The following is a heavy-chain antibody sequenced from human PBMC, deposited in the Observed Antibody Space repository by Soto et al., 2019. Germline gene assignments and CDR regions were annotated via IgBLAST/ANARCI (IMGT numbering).Heavy chain of an antibody. V-gene: IGHV4-59*08. Sequence: QVQLQESGPGLVKPSETLSLTCTVSGGSISSYYWSWIRQPPGKGLEWIGYIYYSGSTNYNPSLKSRVTISVDTSKNQFSLKLSSVTAADTAVYYCARPHGDYWYFDLWGRGTLVTVSS. CDR1: GGSISSYY. CDR3: ARPHGDYWYFDL. J-gene: IGHJ2*01. CDR2: IYYSGST. D-gene: IGHD4-17*01.